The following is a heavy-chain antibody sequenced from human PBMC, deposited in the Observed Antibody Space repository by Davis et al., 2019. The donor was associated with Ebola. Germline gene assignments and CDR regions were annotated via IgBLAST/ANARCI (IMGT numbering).Heavy chain of an antibody. CDR3: AKDYSSSPHGMDV. J-gene: IGHJ6*02. V-gene: IGHV3-9*01. CDR2: ISWNSGTI. Sequence: SLKISCAASGFTFDDYAMHWVRQAPGKGLEWVSGISWNSGTIGYADSVKGRFTISRDNAKNSLYLQMNSLRAEDTALYYCAKDYSSSPHGMDVWGQGTTVTVSS. D-gene: IGHD6-13*01. CDR1: GFTFDDYA.